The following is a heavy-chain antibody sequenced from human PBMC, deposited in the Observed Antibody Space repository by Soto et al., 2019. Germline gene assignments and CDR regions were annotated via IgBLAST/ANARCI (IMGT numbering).Heavy chain of an antibody. J-gene: IGHJ4*02. D-gene: IGHD3-9*01. Sequence: PSETLSLTCTVSGGSISSGGNYWSWIRQHPGKGLEWIGYIYYSGSTYYNPSLKSRVTISVDTSKNQFSLKLSSVTAADTAVYYCARAISDRGYYSDYWGQGTMVTVSS. V-gene: IGHV4-31*03. CDR2: IYYSGST. CDR3: ARAISDRGYYSDY. CDR1: GGSISSGGNY.